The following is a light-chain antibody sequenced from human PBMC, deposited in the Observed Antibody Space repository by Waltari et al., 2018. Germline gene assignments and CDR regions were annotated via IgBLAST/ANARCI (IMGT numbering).Light chain of an antibody. CDR1: ESVFNY. CDR2: DTS. V-gene: IGKV3-11*01. Sequence: EIVLTQSPVTLSLSAGERATLSCRASESVFNYLAWYQQKPGQAPRLLIYDTSKRATGIPARFSGSGYGTDFTLTISSLESEDFAVYYCQQRGNWPLTFGGGTKVEIK. J-gene: IGKJ4*01. CDR3: QQRGNWPLT.